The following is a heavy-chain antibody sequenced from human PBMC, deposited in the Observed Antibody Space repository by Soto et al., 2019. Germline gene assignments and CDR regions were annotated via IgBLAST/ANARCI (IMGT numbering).Heavy chain of an antibody. J-gene: IGHJ5*02. V-gene: IGHV4-34*01. CDR2: INHSGST. Sequence: PSETLSLTCAVYGGSFSGYYWSWIRQPPGKGLEWIGEINHSGSTNYNPSLKSRVTISVDTSKNQLSLRLASVAAADTAVYYCARDKTSSGYYFDYSLDLWGQG. D-gene: IGHD3-22*01. CDR3: ARDKTSSGYYFDYSLDL. CDR1: GGSFSGYY.